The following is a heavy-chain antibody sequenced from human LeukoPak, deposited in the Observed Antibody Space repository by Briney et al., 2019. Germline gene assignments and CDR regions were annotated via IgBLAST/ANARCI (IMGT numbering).Heavy chain of an antibody. CDR1: GYTFTGYD. CDR3: ARADYGAGGWGRY. D-gene: IGHD4-17*01. Sequence: ASVKVSCKASGYTFTGYDMHWVRQAPGQGLEWMGWINPNSGGTNYAQKFQGRVTMTRDTSISTAYMELSRLRSDDTAVYYCARADYGAGGWGRYWGQGTLVTVSS. J-gene: IGHJ4*02. V-gene: IGHV1-2*02. CDR2: INPNSGGT.